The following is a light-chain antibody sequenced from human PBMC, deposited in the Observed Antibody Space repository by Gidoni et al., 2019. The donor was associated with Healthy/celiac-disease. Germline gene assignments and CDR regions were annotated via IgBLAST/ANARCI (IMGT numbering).Light chain of an antibody. V-gene: IGLV2-14*01. CDR1: SSEVGGYNY. CDR2: EVR. J-gene: IGLJ1*01. CDR3: SSYTSSSTEV. Sequence: QSALTQPASVSGSPGQSITISCTGTSSEVGGYNYVSWYQQHPGKAPKLMIYEVRNRPSGVSNRFSGSKSGNTASLTISGLQAEDEADYYCSSYTSSSTEVFGTGTKVTVL.